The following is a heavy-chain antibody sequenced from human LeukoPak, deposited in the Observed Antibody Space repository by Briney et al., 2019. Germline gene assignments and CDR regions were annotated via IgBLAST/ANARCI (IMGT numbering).Heavy chain of an antibody. V-gene: IGHV3-7*03. Sequence: PGGSLRLSCVASGFPFSSYWMTWVRQAPGKGLEWVANIKQDGSEKYYVDSVKGRFTISRDNAKNSLYLQMNSLRAEDTAVYYCARDPLDPYSSSWYYYYYYGMDVWGQGTTVTVSS. J-gene: IGHJ6*02. CDR2: IKQDGSEK. CDR3: ARDPLDPYSSSWYYYYYYGMDV. CDR1: GFPFSSYW. D-gene: IGHD6-13*01.